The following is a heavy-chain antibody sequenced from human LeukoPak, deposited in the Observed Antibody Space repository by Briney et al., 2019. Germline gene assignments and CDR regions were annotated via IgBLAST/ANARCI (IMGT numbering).Heavy chain of an antibody. D-gene: IGHD6-6*01. CDR2: IYTSGST. CDR3: ARWVAARGYYYYYYMDV. Sequence: PSQTLSLTCTVSGGSISSGSYYWSWIRQPAGKGLEWFGRIYTSGSTNYNPSLESRVTISVDTSKNQFSLKLSSVTAADTAVYYCARWVAARGYYYYYYMDVWGKGTTVTVSS. CDR1: GGSISSGSYY. J-gene: IGHJ6*03. V-gene: IGHV4-61*02.